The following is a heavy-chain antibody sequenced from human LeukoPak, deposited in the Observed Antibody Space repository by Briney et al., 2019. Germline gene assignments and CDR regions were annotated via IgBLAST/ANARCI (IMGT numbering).Heavy chain of an antibody. J-gene: IGHJ4*02. CDR2: IYYSGST. CDR3: ARHDPDFWSGYFPGPDY. D-gene: IGHD3-3*01. V-gene: IGHV4-39*01. Sequence: KPSETLSLTCTVSGGSISSSSYYWGWIRQPPGKGLEWIGSIYYSGSTYYNPSLKSRVTISVDTSKNQFSLKLSSVTAADTAVYYCARHDPDFWSGYFPGPDYWGQGTLVTVSS. CDR1: GGSISSSSYY.